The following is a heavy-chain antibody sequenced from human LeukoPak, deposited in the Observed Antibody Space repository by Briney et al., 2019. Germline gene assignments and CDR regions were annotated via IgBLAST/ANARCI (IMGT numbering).Heavy chain of an antibody. CDR2: ISGSGGST. CDR3: AKDSSGWYGMYYFDY. Sequence: GGSLRLSCVASGFTVSSKYMSWVRQAPGKGLEWVSAISGSGGSTYYADSVKGRFTISRDNSKNTLYLQMNSLRAEDTAVYYCAKDSSGWYGMYYFDYWGQGTLVTVSS. J-gene: IGHJ4*02. CDR1: GFTVSSKY. V-gene: IGHV3-23*01. D-gene: IGHD6-19*01.